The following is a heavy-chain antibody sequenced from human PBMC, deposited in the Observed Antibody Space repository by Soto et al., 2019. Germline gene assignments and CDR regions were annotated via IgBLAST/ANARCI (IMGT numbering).Heavy chain of an antibody. Sequence: EVQPLESGGGLVQPGGSLRLSCAASGFTVSSNYMSWVRQAPGKGLEWVSVISSGGSTYYADSVKGRFTISRDTSKNTLYLQMNSLRVEDTAVYFCARGDYPIDYWGQGTLVTVSS. J-gene: IGHJ4*02. CDR2: ISSGGST. CDR3: ARGDYPIDY. V-gene: IGHV3-53*04. CDR1: GFTVSSNY. D-gene: IGHD4-17*01.